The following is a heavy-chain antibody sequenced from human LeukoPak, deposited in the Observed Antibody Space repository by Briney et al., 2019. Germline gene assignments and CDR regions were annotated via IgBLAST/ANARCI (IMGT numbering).Heavy chain of an antibody. V-gene: IGHV1-69*01. J-gene: IGHJ4*02. CDR2: IIPMFGIV. Sequence: VASVKVSCKASGGTFSRYAISWVRQAPGQGLEWMGGIIPMFGIVNYAQKFQGRVTITADESTSTAYMELSSLRSEDTAVYYCARDRPYTGGWRGFDYWGQGTLVTVSS. CDR1: GGTFSRYA. CDR3: ARDRPYTGGWRGFDY. D-gene: IGHD6-19*01.